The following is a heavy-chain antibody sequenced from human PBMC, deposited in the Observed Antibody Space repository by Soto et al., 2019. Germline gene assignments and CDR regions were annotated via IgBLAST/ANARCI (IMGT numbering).Heavy chain of an antibody. CDR3: AADATAWQQFTPSDY. D-gene: IGHD5-12*01. J-gene: IGHJ4*02. CDR1: GYTFTDYY. CDR2: INPNSGDT. V-gene: IGHV1-2*02. Sequence: ASVKVSCKASGYTFTDYYVHWVRQAPGQGLEWMGWINPNSGDTYLAQRFQGRVTMNRDTSIGTAYMELRGLTSDDTAEYFCAADATAWQQFTPSDYWGQGTLVTVSS.